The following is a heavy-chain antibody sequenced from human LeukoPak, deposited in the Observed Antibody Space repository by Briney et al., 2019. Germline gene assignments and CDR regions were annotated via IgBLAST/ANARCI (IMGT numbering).Heavy chain of an antibody. Sequence: ASVKVSCKASGYTFTGYYIHWVRQAPGQGLEWMGWINPHSGGTNYAQKFQGGVTMTRDTSITTAYMELSSLRSDDTAVYYCARDVGEYCSTTNCYASHYWGQGTLVTVSS. CDR2: INPHSGGT. CDR3: ARDVGEYCSTTNCYASHY. V-gene: IGHV1-2*02. CDR1: GYTFTGYY. J-gene: IGHJ4*02. D-gene: IGHD2-2*01.